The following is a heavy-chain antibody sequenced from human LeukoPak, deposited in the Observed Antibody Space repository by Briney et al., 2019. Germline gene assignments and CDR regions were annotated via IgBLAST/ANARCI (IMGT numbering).Heavy chain of an antibody. D-gene: IGHD2-2*01. CDR3: ARASFLYCSSSTCRFDY. CDR2: INPNDGDT. Sequence: ATVKVSCKASGYTFTDYYMHWVRQAPGQGFEWMGWINPNDGDTNYAQKFQGRVTMTRDTSISTAHMEVSRLRSDDTAVYYSARASFLYCSSSTCRFDYWGQGTLVTVSS. V-gene: IGHV1-2*02. J-gene: IGHJ4*02. CDR1: GYTFTDYY.